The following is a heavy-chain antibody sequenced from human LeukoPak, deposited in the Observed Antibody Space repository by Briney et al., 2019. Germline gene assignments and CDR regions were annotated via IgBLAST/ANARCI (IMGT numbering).Heavy chain of an antibody. CDR3: ARALTNPDAFDI. CDR1: GGTFSSCA. D-gene: IGHD2-8*01. Sequence: GASVKVSCKASGGTFSSCAISWVRQAPGQGLEWMGRIIPILGIANYAQKFQGRVTITADKSTSTAYMELSSLRSEDTAVYYCARALTNPDAFDIWGQGTMVTVSS. J-gene: IGHJ3*02. CDR2: IIPILGIA. V-gene: IGHV1-69*04.